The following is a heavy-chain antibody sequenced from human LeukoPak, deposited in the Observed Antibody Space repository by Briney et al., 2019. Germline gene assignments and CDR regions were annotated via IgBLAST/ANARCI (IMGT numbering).Heavy chain of an antibody. J-gene: IGHJ4*02. D-gene: IGHD4-17*01. CDR2: INHSGST. CDR1: GGSFSGYY. Sequence: KASETLSLTCAVYGGSFSGYYWSWIRQPPGKGLEWIGEINHSGSTNYNPSLKSRVTISVDTSKNQFSLKLSSVTAADTAVYYCARGRRTTVIDYWGQGTLVTVSS. V-gene: IGHV4-34*01. CDR3: ARGRRTTVIDY.